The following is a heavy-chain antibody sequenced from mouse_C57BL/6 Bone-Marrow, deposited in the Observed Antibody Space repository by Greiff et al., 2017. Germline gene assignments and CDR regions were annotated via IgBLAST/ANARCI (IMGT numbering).Heavy chain of an antibody. CDR1: GYAFSSYW. V-gene: IGHV1-80*01. CDR3: ARRGYYGSSYAWFAY. Sequence: VQLQQSGAELVKPGASVKISCKASGYAFSSYWMNWVKQRPGKGLEWIGQIDPGDGDTNYNGKFKGKATLTADKSSSTAYMQLSSLTSEDSAVYFCARRGYYGSSYAWFAYWGQGTLVTVSA. CDR2: IDPGDGDT. D-gene: IGHD1-1*01. J-gene: IGHJ3*01.